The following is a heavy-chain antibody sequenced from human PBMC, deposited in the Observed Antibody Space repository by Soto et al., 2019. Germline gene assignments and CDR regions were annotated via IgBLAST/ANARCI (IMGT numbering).Heavy chain of an antibody. V-gene: IGHV4-59*01. CDR1: GGSISSYY. Sequence: LGTLSLTCTVSGGSISSYYWSWIRQPPGKGLEWIGYIYYSGSTNYNPSLKSRVTIAVDTSKNQFSLKLSSVTAADTAVYYCARSREAKYYYYMGVWGKGTTVTVSS. CDR2: IYYSGST. CDR3: ARSREAKYYYYMGV. J-gene: IGHJ6*03.